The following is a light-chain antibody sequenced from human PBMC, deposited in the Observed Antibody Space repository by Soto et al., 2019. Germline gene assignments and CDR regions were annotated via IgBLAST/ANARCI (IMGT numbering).Light chain of an antibody. CDR1: SSNIGSRH. Sequence: QSVLTQPPSASGTPGQRVTISCSGSSSNIGSRHVYWYQQVPGAAPKLLIYKDDQRPSGVPDRFSGSKSGTSASLAISGRRSEDEAEYYCAAWDDSLSGWVFGGGTKLTVL. CDR3: AAWDDSLSGWV. V-gene: IGLV1-47*01. J-gene: IGLJ3*02. CDR2: KDD.